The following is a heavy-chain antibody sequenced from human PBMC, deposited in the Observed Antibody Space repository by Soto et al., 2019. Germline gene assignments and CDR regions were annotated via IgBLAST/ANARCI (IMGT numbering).Heavy chain of an antibody. V-gene: IGHV3-33*01. J-gene: IGHJ6*02. CDR1: GFTFSSYG. CDR3: ARVGSIVVVPAAMSHYGMDV. CDR2: IWYDGSNK. Sequence: GGSLRLSCAASGFTFSSYGMHWVRQAPGKGLEWVAVIWYDGSNKYYADSVKGRFTISRDNSKNTLYLQMNSLRAEDTAVYYCARVGSIVVVPAAMSHYGMDVWGQGTTVTVS. D-gene: IGHD2-2*01.